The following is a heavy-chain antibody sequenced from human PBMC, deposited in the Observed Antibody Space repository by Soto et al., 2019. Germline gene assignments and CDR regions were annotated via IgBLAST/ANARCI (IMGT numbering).Heavy chain of an antibody. CDR1: GGSISSGDYY. J-gene: IGHJ3*02. CDR3: ARQQWLVLNAFDI. D-gene: IGHD6-19*01. V-gene: IGHV4-30-4*01. Sequence: SETLSLTCTVSGGSISSGDYYWSWIRQPTGKGPEYIGYIDYSGSTYYNPSLKRQVIMSVGTSKNQFSLKLISVTAADTAMYYCARQQWLVLNAFDIWGQGTMVTVS. CDR2: IDYSGST.